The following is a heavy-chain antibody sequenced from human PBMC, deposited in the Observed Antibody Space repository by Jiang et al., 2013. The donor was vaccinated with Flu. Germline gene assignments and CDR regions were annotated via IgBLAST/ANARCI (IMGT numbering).Heavy chain of an antibody. CDR2: IYTSGST. J-gene: IGHJ3*02. Sequence: PGLVKPSQTLSLTCTVSGGSISSGSYYWSWIRQPAGKGLEWIGRIYTSGSTNYNPSLKSRVTISVDTSKNQFSLKLSSVTAADTAVYYCARREYYYDSSRRDAFDIWGQGTMVTVSS. CDR3: ARREYYYDSSRRDAFDI. CDR1: GGSISSGSYY. V-gene: IGHV4-61*02. D-gene: IGHD3-22*01.